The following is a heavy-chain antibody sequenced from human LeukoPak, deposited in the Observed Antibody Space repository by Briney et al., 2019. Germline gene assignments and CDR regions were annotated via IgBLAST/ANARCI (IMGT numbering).Heavy chain of an antibody. D-gene: IGHD1-1*01. J-gene: IGHJ4*02. CDR3: ARQNWNDPYYFDY. CDR2: IYYSGST. CDR1: GGSISSSSYY. Sequence: SETLSLTCTVSGGSISSSSYYWGWIRQPPGTGLEWIGSIYYSGSTYYNPSLKSRVTISVDTSKNQFSLKLSSVTAADTAVYYCARQNWNDPYYFDYWGQGTLVTVSS. V-gene: IGHV4-39*07.